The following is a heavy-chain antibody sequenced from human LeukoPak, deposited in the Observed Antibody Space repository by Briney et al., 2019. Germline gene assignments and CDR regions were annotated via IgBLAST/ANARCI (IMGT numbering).Heavy chain of an antibody. CDR3: ARVIYYGLGSYWYFDY. Sequence: SETLSLTCTVSSGSISSDYWGWIRQPPGKWMEWIGYIYYTGSTKYNPSLKSRVTISVDTSQNQFSLKLSSVTAEDTAVYYCARVIYYGLGSYWYFDYWGQGTLVTVSS. J-gene: IGHJ4*02. D-gene: IGHD3-10*01. CDR1: SGSISSDY. CDR2: IYYTGST. V-gene: IGHV4-59*01.